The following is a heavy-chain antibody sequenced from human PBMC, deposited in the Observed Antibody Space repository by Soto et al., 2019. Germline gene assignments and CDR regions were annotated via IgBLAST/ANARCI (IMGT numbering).Heavy chain of an antibody. CDR2: ISYDGSDK. V-gene: IGHV3-30*03. J-gene: IGHJ6*02. D-gene: IGHD1-1*01. CDR1: GFPFSTYG. Sequence: GGSLRLSCAASGFPFSTYGMHWVRQAPGKGLEWVAVISYDGSDKYYADSVKGRFTISRDNSKNTLYLQMNSLRAEDTAVYYCARDRLRYNWNDFPYYYYGMDVWGQGTTVTVSS. CDR3: ARDRLRYNWNDFPYYYYGMDV.